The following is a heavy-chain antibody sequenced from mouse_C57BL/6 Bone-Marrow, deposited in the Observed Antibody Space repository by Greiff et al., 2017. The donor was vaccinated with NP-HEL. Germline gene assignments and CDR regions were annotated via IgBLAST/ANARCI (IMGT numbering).Heavy chain of an antibody. V-gene: IGHV2-2*01. CDR2: IWSGGST. CDR1: GFSLTSYG. J-gene: IGHJ3*01. Sequence: QVQLKESGPGLVQPSQSLSITCTVSGFSLTSYGVHWVRQSPGKGLEWLGVIWSGGSTDYNAAFISRLSISKDHSKIQVFFKMNSLQADDTAIYYCARNEGITTEFAYWGQGTLVTVSA. CDR3: ARNEGITTEFAY. D-gene: IGHD2-4*01.